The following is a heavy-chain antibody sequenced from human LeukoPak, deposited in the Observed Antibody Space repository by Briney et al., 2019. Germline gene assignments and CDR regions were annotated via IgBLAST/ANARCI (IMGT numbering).Heavy chain of an antibody. CDR3: ARDEMPRAPQGY. J-gene: IGHJ4*02. V-gene: IGHV1-2*02. CDR2: INPSSGGT. CDR1: GYTFIDYY. Sequence: GASVKVSCKASGYTFIDYYMHWVRQAPGQGLEWMGWINPSSGGTNYAQKLQGRVTMTTDTSTSTAYMELRSLRSDDTAVYYCARDEMPRAPQGYWGQGTLVTVSS. D-gene: IGHD2-2*01.